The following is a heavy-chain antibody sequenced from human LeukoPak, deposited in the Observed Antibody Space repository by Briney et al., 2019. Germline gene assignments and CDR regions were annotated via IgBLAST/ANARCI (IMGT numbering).Heavy chain of an antibody. J-gene: IGHJ4*02. CDR1: GFTFSSYG. V-gene: IGHV3-30*02. D-gene: IGHD3-10*01. Sequence: GGSLRLSCAASGFTFSSYGMHWVRQAPGKGLEWVAFIRYDGSNKYYADSVKGRFTISRDNSKNTLYLQMNSLRAEGTAVYYCAREQFDTMGRGVHDYWGQGTLVTVSS. CDR3: AREQFDTMGRGVHDY. CDR2: IRYDGSNK.